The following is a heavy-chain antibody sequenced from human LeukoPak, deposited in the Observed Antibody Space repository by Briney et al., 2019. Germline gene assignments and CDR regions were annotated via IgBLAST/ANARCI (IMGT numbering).Heavy chain of an antibody. J-gene: IGHJ6*03. CDR2: IYTSGST. CDR1: GGSISSGSYY. D-gene: IGHD3-3*01. CDR3: AREAIFGVGRRYYMDV. V-gene: IGHV4-61*02. Sequence: PSETLSLTCTVSGGSISSGSYYWSWIRQPAGKGLEWIGRIYTSGSTNYNPSLKSRVTISVDTSKNQFSLKLSSVTAADTAVYYCAREAIFGVGRRYYMDVWGKGTTVTVSS.